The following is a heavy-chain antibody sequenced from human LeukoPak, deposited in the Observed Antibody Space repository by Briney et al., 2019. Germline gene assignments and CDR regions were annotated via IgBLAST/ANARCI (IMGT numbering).Heavy chain of an antibody. V-gene: IGHV3-23*01. D-gene: IGHD3-10*01. CDR2: LTGSGGNT. CDR1: GFTFSSYA. J-gene: IGHJ6*03. CDR3: VKFRGIQHYNYHMDV. Sequence: GGSLILSCAASGFTFSSYAMSWVRQAPGKGLEWVSRLTGSGGNTYYADSVKGRFTISRDNSKNTLSLQMNSLRAEDAAVYYCVKFRGIQHYNYHMDVWGKGTTVTVSS.